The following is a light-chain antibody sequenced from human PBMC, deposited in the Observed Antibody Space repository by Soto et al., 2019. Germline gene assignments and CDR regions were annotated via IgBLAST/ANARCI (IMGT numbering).Light chain of an antibody. CDR2: HAS. CDR1: QSISNW. V-gene: IGKV1-5*02. J-gene: IGKJ1*01. CDR3: QQYNTYS. Sequence: DIPMPLPPPFLPAPVRARVTIVCRASQSISNWLAWYQQKPGTAPKLLIYHASTLESGVPSRFSGSGSGTELSLTISSLQPDDFATYYCQQYNTYSFGQGTKVDIK.